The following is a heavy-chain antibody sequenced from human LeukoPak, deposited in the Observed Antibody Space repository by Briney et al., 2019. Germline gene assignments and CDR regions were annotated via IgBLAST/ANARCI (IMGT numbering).Heavy chain of an antibody. J-gene: IGHJ5*02. CDR3: ARGPASLVRGVNWWSQNWFDP. CDR1: GGSISSGGYY. D-gene: IGHD3-10*01. V-gene: IGHV4-31*03. CDR2: ICYSGST. Sequence: PSQTLSLTCTVSGGSISSGGYYWSWIRQHPGKGLEWIGYICYSGSTYYNPSLKSRVTISVDTSKNQFSLKLSSVTAADTAVYYCARGPASLVRGVNWWSQNWFDPWGQGTLVTVSS.